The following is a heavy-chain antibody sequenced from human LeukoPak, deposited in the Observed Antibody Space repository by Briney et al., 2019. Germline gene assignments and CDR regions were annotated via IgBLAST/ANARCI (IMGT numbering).Heavy chain of an antibody. V-gene: IGHV4-61*01. CDR1: GGSISSSSYY. CDR2: IYYSGST. J-gene: IGHJ5*02. D-gene: IGHD3-3*01. CDR3: ARELRFLEWLGGPNWFDP. Sequence: PSETLSLTCTVSGGSISSSSYYWSWIRQPPGKGLEWIGYIYYSGSTNYNPSHKSRVTISVDTSKNQFSLKLSSVTAADTAVYYCARELRFLEWLGGPNWFDPWGQGTLVTVSS.